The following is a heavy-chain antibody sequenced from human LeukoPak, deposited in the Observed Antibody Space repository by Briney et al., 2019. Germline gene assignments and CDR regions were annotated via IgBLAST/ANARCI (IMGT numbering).Heavy chain of an antibody. CDR1: GFTFSAYN. V-gene: IGHV3-21*01. J-gene: IGHJ6*03. CDR2: ITSTSTYI. CDR3: ARDTYSGNYYQHYYYYMDV. D-gene: IGHD1-26*01. Sequence: PGGSLRLSCAASGFTFSAYNMNWVRQTPGKGLEWVSSITSTSTYIYYADSVRGRFTISRDNARNSLYLQLNSLRDEDTAVYYCARDTYSGNYYQHYYYYMDVWGKGTTVTVSS.